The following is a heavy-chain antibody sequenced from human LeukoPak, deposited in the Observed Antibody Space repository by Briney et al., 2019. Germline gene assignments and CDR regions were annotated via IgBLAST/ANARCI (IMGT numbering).Heavy chain of an antibody. CDR2: IYYSGST. J-gene: IGHJ5*02. CDR3: ARDRGTTVTTLGNWFDP. Sequence: SETLSLTCTVSGGSISSSSYYWGWIRQPPGKGPEWIGSIYYSGSTYYNPSLKSRVTISVDTSKNQFSLKLSSVTAADTAVYYCARDRGTTVTTLGNWFDPWGQGTLVTVSS. CDR1: GGSISSSSYY. D-gene: IGHD4-17*01. V-gene: IGHV4-39*07.